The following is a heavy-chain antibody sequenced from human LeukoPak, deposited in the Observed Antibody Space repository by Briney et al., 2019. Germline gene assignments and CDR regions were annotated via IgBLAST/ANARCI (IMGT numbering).Heavy chain of an antibody. CDR3: ATYGGNTAEYFQH. CDR1: GGIYRITS. CDR2: IIPMSDTA. V-gene: IGHV1-69*05. D-gene: IGHD4-23*01. J-gene: IGHJ1*01. Sequence: ASVKDSCKISGGIYRITSITWVRQAPGQGLEWMGGIIPMSDTANYAQNFQGRVTITKDESTSTAYMELSSLIPDDTALYYCATYGGNTAEYFQHWGQGTLVTVSS.